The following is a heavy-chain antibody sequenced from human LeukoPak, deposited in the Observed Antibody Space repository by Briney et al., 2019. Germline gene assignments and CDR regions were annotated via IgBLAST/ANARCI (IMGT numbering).Heavy chain of an antibody. J-gene: IGHJ6*02. CDR3: AKVAHVPPGSYTMDV. CDR2: ISTSAGYT. V-gene: IGHV3-23*01. CDR1: GFTFSSYV. Sequence: GGSLRLSCAASGFTFSSYVMTWVRQAPGKGLEWVSTISTSAGYTYYADSVKGRFTISRDNSKNTLFLQMNSLRAEDTAVYYRAKVAHVPPGSYTMDVWGQGTTVTVSS. D-gene: IGHD4-11*01.